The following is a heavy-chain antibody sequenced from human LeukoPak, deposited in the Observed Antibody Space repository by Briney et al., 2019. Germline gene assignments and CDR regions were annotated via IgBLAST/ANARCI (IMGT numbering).Heavy chain of an antibody. D-gene: IGHD1-26*01. CDR3: ARDPRVVGATPHFDY. CDR2: ISYDGSNK. J-gene: IGHJ4*02. CDR1: EITFSSYA. V-gene: IGHV3-30-3*01. Sequence: PGRSLRLSCEASEITFSSYAMHWVRQAPGKGLEWVAVISYDGSNKYYADSVKGRFTISRDNSKNTLYLQMNSLRAEDTAVYYCARDPRVVGATPHFDYWGQGTLVTVSS.